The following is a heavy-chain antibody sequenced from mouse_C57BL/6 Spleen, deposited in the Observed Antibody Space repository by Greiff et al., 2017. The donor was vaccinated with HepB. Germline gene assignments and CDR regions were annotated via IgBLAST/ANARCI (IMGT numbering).Heavy chain of an antibody. V-gene: IGHV1-53*01. CDR3: ARGMGDYGVLWYFDV. CDR1: GYTFTSYW. D-gene: IGHD2-4*01. CDR2: INPSNGGT. J-gene: IGHJ1*03. Sequence: VQLQQPGTELVKPGASVKLSCKASGYTFTSYWMHWVKQRPGQGLEWIGNINPSNGGTNYNEKFKSKATLTVDKSSSTAYMQLSSLTSEDSAVYYCARGMGDYGVLWYFDVWGTGTTVTVSS.